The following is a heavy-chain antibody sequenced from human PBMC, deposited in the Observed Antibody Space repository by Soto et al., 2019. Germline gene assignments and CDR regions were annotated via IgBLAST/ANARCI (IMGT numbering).Heavy chain of an antibody. D-gene: IGHD1-26*01. J-gene: IGHJ5*02. V-gene: IGHV4-30-2*01. CDR3: PRNPTP. CDR2: IYHSGST. Sequence: PSEALSLTCGGSGGASSRGRSLWRWVRQPPGKGLEWIGYIYHSGSTYYNPSLKSRVTISVDRSKNQFSLKLSSVTAADKAVYYCPRNPTPCGQGTLVTVSS. CDR1: GGASSRGRSL.